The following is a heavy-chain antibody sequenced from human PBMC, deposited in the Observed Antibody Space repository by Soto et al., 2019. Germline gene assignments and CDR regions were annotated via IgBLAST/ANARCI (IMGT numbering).Heavy chain of an antibody. CDR1: GGSISSGGYY. D-gene: IGHD2-21*02. CDR2: IYYIGST. CDR3: ARNESDKGWFDL. Sequence: SETLSLTCTVSGGSISSGGYYWSWIRQHPGKGLEWIGNIYYIGSTDYNPSLKSRVTISVDTSKNQFSLTLRSVTAADTAVYYCARNESDKGWFDLWGQGILVTVSS. V-gene: IGHV4-31*03. J-gene: IGHJ5*02.